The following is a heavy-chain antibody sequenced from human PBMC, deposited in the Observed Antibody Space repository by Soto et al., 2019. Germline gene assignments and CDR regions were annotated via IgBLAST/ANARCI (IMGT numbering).Heavy chain of an antibody. V-gene: IGHV1-69*06. CDR2: IIPIFGTA. CDR3: ARGGSGSYHWFDP. Sequence: SVKVSCKASGGTFSSYAISWVRQAPGQGLEWMGGIIPIFGTANYAQKFQGRVTITADKSTSTAYMELSSLRSEDTAVYYCARGGSGSYHWFDPWGQGTLVTVSS. D-gene: IGHD3-10*01. CDR1: GGTFSSYA. J-gene: IGHJ5*02.